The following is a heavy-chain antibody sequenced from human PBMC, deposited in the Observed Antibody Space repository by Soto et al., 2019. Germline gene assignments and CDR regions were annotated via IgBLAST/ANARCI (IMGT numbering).Heavy chain of an antibody. V-gene: IGHV3-9*01. D-gene: IGHD3-3*02. CDR2: ISWQSGSI. CDR3: AKAMFSISSAATFDY. J-gene: IGHJ4*02. CDR1: GFIFDDYA. Sequence: EVQLVESGGGLAQPGRSLRLSCAASGFIFDDYAMHWVRQAPGKGLEWVSGISWQSGSIRYADSVKGRFTISRDNAKNSLDRQMNSLRVDDTALSYCAKAMFSISSAATFDYWGQGILVNVSS.